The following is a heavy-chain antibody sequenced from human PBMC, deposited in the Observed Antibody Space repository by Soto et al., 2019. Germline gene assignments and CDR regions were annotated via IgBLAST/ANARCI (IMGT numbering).Heavy chain of an antibody. D-gene: IGHD6-13*01. CDR1: GFTFSTYS. J-gene: IGHJ6*02. V-gene: IGHV3-48*02. CDR3: ARIAVAGSSDMGMDV. CDR2: ISSGSSTI. Sequence: EVQLVESGGGLVQPGGSLRLSCAASGFTFSTYSMNWVRQAPGKGLEWVSYISSGSSTIYYADSVKGRFTISRDNAKNSLYLQMNSLRDEDTAVYYCARIAVAGSSDMGMDVWGQGTTVTVSS.